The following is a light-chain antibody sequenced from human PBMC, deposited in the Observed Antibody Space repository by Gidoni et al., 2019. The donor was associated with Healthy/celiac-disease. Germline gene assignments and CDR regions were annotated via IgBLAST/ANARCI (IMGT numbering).Light chain of an antibody. CDR3: MQALQTPLT. CDR1: QSFLHSNGYNY. J-gene: IGKJ4*01. CDR2: LGS. V-gene: IGKV2-28*01. Sequence: DIVMTQSPLSLPVTPGDPASISCRSSQSFLHSNGYNYLDWYLQKPGQSPQLLIYLGSNRASGVPDRFSGSGSGTDFTLKISRVEAEDVGVYYCMQALQTPLTFGGGTKVEIK.